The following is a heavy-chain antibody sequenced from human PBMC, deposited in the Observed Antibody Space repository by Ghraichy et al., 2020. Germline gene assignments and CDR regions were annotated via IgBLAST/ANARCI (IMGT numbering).Heavy chain of an antibody. CDR3: ASATVAAHHYYYYYYMDV. CDR1: GGSFSGYY. CDR2: INHSGST. J-gene: IGHJ6*03. D-gene: IGHD6-19*01. V-gene: IGHV4-34*01. Sequence: ESLNISCAVYGGSFSGYYWSWIRQPPGKGLEWIGEINHSGSTNYNPSLKSRVTISVDTSKNQFSLKLSSVTAADTAVYYCASATVAAHHYYYYYYMDVWGKGTTVTVSS.